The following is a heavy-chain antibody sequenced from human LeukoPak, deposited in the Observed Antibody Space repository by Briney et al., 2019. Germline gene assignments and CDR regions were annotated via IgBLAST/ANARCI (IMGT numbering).Heavy chain of an antibody. CDR3: ARETLGGWFLD. CDR1: GYSFTSYD. V-gene: IGHV1-8*01. D-gene: IGHD6-19*01. CDR2: MKSNSGNT. Sequence: ASVKVSCKASGYSFTSYDINWVRQATGQGLEWMGWMKSNSGNTGYAQKFQGRVTMTGDTSISTAYMELSSLGSEDTALYYCARETLGGWFLDWGQGTLVTVSS. J-gene: IGHJ4*02.